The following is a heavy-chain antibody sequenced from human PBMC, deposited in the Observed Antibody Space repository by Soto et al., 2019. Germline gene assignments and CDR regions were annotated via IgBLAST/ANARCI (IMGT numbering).Heavy chain of an antibody. V-gene: IGHV3-30*03. Sequence: QVHLVESGGGVVQPGTSLRLSCAASGFIFSDFGMHWVRQTPGRGLEWVADISDDGSEENYADSVKGRFTISRDNSNNTLYLQMGSLRAEDTAVYYCARQADGWEHCYFVYWGQGTLLTVSS. CDR2: ISDDGSEE. J-gene: IGHJ4*02. D-gene: IGHD1-26*01. CDR3: ARQADGWEHCYFVY. CDR1: GFIFSDFG.